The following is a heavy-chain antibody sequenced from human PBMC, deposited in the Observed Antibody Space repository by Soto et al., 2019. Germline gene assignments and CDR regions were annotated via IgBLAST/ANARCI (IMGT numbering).Heavy chain of an antibody. CDR2: IGDSGGYT. V-gene: IGHV3-23*01. Sequence: GGSLRLSCAASGFTFSNYAMIWVRQAPGKGLEYVSAIGDSGGYTHYADSVKGRFTISRDNSKNTLFLQMNSLRAEDTAVYYCARIFDAAIQSYYYGMDVWGRGTTVTVSS. CDR3: ARIFDAAIQSYYYGMDV. J-gene: IGHJ6*02. D-gene: IGHD2-2*01. CDR1: GFTFSNYA.